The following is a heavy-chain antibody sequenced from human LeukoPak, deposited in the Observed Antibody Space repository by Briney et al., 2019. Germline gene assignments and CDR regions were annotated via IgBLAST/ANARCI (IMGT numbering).Heavy chain of an antibody. V-gene: IGHV3-23*01. CDR1: GFTFSSHG. CDR3: AKVTYGSGTYGAFDS. J-gene: IGHJ4*02. Sequence: GGTLRLSCAASGFTFSSHGMSWVRQAPGKGLEWVSTISGSGDCTYYADSVKGRFTISRDNSKNTLYLQMNSLRAEDTAVYYCAKVTYGSGTYGAFDSWGQGTLVTVSS. D-gene: IGHD3-10*01. CDR2: ISGSGDCT.